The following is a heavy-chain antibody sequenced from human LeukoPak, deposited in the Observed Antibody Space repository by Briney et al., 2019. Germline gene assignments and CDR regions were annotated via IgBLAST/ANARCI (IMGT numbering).Heavy chain of an antibody. CDR3: ARAKLFRGWYRNNYYYYGMDV. Sequence: PSETLSLTCTVSGGSIRSSYYYWGWLRQPPGKGLEWIGSIYDSGSTNYNPSLKSRVTISVDTSKNQFSLKLSSVTAADTAVYYCARAKLFRGWYRNNYYYYGMDVWGQGTTVTVSS. V-gene: IGHV4-39*07. J-gene: IGHJ6*02. CDR2: IYDSGST. D-gene: IGHD6-19*01. CDR1: GGSIRSSYYY.